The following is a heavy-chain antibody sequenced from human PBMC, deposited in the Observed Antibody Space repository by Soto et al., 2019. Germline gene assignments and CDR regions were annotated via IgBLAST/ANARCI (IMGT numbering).Heavy chain of an antibody. CDR3: ANGPYGSGSRVFDY. Sequence: EVQLLESGGCLVQPGGSLRLSCAASGFTFSSYAMSWFRQAPGKGLEWVSAISGSGGSTYYADSVKGRFTISRDNSKNTLYLQMNSLRAEDTAVYYCANGPYGSGSRVFDYWGQGTLVTVSS. D-gene: IGHD3-10*01. CDR1: GFTFSSYA. V-gene: IGHV3-23*01. CDR2: ISGSGGST. J-gene: IGHJ4*02.